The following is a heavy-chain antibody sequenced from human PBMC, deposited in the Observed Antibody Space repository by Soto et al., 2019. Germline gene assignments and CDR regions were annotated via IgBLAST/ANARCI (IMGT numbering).Heavy chain of an antibody. CDR3: ARVVPGAEAWFGP. CDR1: GYTFSNYG. V-gene: IGHV1-18*01. J-gene: IGHJ5*02. CDR2: ISLYSDGT. D-gene: IGHD2-2*01. Sequence: GASVKVSCKTSGYTFSNYGITWVRQASGQPLEWLGWISLYSDGTNYAQKFQGRVSMTTDTSTTTAYMELRSLRSDDTAVYYCARVVPGAEAWFGPWGQGTLVTVSS.